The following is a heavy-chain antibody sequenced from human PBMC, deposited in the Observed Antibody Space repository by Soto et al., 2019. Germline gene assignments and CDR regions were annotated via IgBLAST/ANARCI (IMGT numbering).Heavy chain of an antibody. CDR1: GGSVTSRNW. CDR2: IHHSGTT. J-gene: IGHJ5*02. Sequence: QVQLQESGPGLVQPAGTLSLTCTVSGGSVTSRNWWIWVRQPPGKGLEWIGAIHHSGTTDYNPSLKSRATISVDKSKNRFSLRLTSVTAADTALYYCARQELELDWFDPWGKGTLVSVSS. D-gene: IGHD1-7*01. V-gene: IGHV4-4*02. CDR3: ARQELELDWFDP.